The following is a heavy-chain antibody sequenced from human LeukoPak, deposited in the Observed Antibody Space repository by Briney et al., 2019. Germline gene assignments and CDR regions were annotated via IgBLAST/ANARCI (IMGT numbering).Heavy chain of an antibody. D-gene: IGHD3-16*01. V-gene: IGHV3-30*09. CDR2: ISYDGSNK. J-gene: IGHJ3*02. CDR3: ASDVSYGAFDI. CDR1: GFTFSSYA. Sequence: GGSLRLSCAASGFTFSSYAMHWVRQAPAKGLEWVAVISYDGSNKYYADSVKGRFAISRDNSKNTLYLQMNSLRAEDTAVYYCASDVSYGAFDIWGQGTMVTVSS.